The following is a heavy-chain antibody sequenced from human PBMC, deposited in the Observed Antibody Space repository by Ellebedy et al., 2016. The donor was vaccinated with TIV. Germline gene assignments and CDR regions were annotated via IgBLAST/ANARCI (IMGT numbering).Heavy chain of an antibody. CDR3: ARWFGELLYVRWFDP. CDR2: IYYTGTT. J-gene: IGHJ5*02. V-gene: IGHV4-39*01. D-gene: IGHD3-10*01. Sequence: GSLRLSRTVSGGSISRSSYFWGWIRQPPQKGLEWIGSIYYTGTTFYNPSLKSRVTISVDTSKSQFSLRLTSVTAADTAVYYCARWFGELLYVRWFDPWGQGTLVTVSS. CDR1: GGSISRSSYF.